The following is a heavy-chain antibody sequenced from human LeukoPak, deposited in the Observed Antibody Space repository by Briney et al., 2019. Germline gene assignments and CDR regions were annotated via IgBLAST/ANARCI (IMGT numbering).Heavy chain of an antibody. J-gene: IGHJ4*02. D-gene: IGHD1-26*01. CDR1: GGSISSYY. Sequence: SETLSLTCTVSGGSISSYYWSWIRQPSGKGLEWIGYIYYSGSTNYTPSLKSRVTISVDTSKNQFSLKLSSVTAADTAVYYCAREMSGSYYFDYWGQGTLVTVSS. V-gene: IGHV4-59*01. CDR2: IYYSGST. CDR3: AREMSGSYYFDY.